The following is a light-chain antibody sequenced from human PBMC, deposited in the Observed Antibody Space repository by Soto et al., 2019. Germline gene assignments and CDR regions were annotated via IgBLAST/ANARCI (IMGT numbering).Light chain of an antibody. CDR2: DAS. J-gene: IGKJ2*01. V-gene: IGKV3-20*01. CDR3: QQYGSSPLYT. CDR1: QSVSSNY. Sequence: EIVLTQSPGTLSLSPGERATLSCRASQSVSSNYLAWYQQKPGQAPRLVIYDASSRATGIPDRFSGSGSGTDLTLTISRLEPEDFAVYYCQQYGSSPLYTFGQGTKLEIK.